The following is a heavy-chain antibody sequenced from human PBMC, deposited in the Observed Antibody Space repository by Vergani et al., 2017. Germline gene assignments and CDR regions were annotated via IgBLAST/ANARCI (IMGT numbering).Heavy chain of an antibody. V-gene: IGHV3-9*01. CDR3: AKDGPRYGMDV. Sequence: EVQLVESGGGLVQPGRSLRLSCAASGFTFDDYAMHWVRQAPGKGLEWVSGISWNSGSIGYADSVKGRFTISRDNAKNSQYLQMNSLRAEDTALYYCAKDGPRYGMDVWGQGTTVTVSS. CDR1: GFTFDDYA. CDR2: ISWNSGSI. J-gene: IGHJ6*02.